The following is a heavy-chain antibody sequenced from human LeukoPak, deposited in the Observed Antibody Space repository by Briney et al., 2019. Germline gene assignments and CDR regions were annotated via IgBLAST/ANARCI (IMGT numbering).Heavy chain of an antibody. Sequence: GESLKISCKGSGYSFTSYWIGWVRQMPGKGLEWMGIIYPGDSDTRYSPSFQGQVTISADKSISTAYLQWSSLKASDTAMYYCARRGHKTTVTTSVWFDPWGQGTLVTVSS. D-gene: IGHD4-17*01. CDR3: ARRGHKTTVTTSVWFDP. CDR2: IYPGDSDT. CDR1: GYSFTSYW. V-gene: IGHV5-51*01. J-gene: IGHJ5*02.